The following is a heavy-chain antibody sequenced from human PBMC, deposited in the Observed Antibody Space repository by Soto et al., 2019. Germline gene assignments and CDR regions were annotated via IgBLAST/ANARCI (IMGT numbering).Heavy chain of an antibody. CDR1: GGTFSSYA. CDR2: IIPIFGTA. CDR3: ARDRGDIVVVPAALVTGMDV. V-gene: IGHV1-69*06. D-gene: IGHD2-2*01. Sequence: ASVKVSCKASGGTFSSYAISWVRQAPGQGLEWMGGIIPIFGTANYAQKFQGRVTITADKSTSTAYMELSSLRSEDTAVYYCARDRGDIVVVPAALVTGMDVWGQGTTVTVSS. J-gene: IGHJ6*02.